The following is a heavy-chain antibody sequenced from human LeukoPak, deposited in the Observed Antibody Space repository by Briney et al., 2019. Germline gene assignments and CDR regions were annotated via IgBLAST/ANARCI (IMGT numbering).Heavy chain of an antibody. V-gene: IGHV4-38-2*01. Sequence: SETLSLTCAVSGYSISSGYYWGWIRQPPGKGLEWIGSIYHSGGTYYNPSLKSRVTISVDTSKNQFSLKLSSVTAADTAVYYCARPDVYCSSTSCLDAFDIWGQGTMVTVSS. D-gene: IGHD2-2*01. CDR1: GYSISSGYY. J-gene: IGHJ3*02. CDR3: ARPDVYCSSTSCLDAFDI. CDR2: IYHSGGT.